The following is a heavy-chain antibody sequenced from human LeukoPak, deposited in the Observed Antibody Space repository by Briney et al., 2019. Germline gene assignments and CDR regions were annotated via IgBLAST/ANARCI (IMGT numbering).Heavy chain of an antibody. Sequence: ASVQVSCQASGYTFTGYYMHWLRQAPGQGLEWIGWINPNRGGTNYAQKFQGRVTMTRDTSISTAYMELSRLRSDDTAVYYCASPGRGYSYGLDAFDIWGQGTMVTVSS. CDR2: INPNRGGT. V-gene: IGHV1-2*02. D-gene: IGHD5-18*01. CDR1: GYTFTGYY. J-gene: IGHJ3*02. CDR3: ASPGRGYSYGLDAFDI.